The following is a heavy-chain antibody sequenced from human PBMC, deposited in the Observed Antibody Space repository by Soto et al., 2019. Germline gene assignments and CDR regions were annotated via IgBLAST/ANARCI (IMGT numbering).Heavy chain of an antibody. V-gene: IGHV3-23*01. CDR1: GFTFSSYA. J-gene: IGHJ5*02. CDR3: AKGAWGIWYLNWFDL. Sequence: GGSLRLSCAASGFTFSSYAMSWVRQAPGKGLEWVSAISGSGGSTYYADSVKGRFTISRDNSKNTVYLQMNSLIADDTAVYCCAKGAWGIWYLNWFDLWGQGTLVTVSS. D-gene: IGHD3-16*01. CDR2: ISGSGGST.